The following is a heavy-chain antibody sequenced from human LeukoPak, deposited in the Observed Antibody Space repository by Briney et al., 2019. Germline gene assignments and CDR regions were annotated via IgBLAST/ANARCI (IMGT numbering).Heavy chain of an antibody. CDR2: ISGSGGST. J-gene: IGHJ6*02. Sequence: PGGSLRLSCAASGFTFSSYAMSSVRQAPGKGLEWVSAISGSGGSTYYADSVKGRFTISRENSKNTLYLQMNSLRAEDTAVYYCAKDCSSTSCFYYYYGMDVWGQGTTVTVSS. D-gene: IGHD2-2*01. CDR3: AKDCSSTSCFYYYYGMDV. CDR1: GFTFSSYA. V-gene: IGHV3-23*01.